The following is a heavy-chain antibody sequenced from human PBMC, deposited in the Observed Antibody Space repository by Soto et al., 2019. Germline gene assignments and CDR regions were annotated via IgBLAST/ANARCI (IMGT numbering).Heavy chain of an antibody. CDR1: GFTFSSYG. CDR3: ARVCLRGFDS. Sequence: QVQLVESGGGVVQPGRSLRLSCAASGFTFSSYGMHWVRHAPGKGREWVAVIWYDGSNKYYADSVEGRFTISRDKSKNKLYLQMNSLRAEDTAVYDCARVCLRGFDSWGQGTLVTVSS. CDR2: IWYDGSNK. V-gene: IGHV3-33*01. J-gene: IGHJ4*02. D-gene: IGHD3-10*01.